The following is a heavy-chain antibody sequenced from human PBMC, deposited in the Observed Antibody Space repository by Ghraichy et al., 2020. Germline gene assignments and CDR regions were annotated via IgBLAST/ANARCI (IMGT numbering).Heavy chain of an antibody. J-gene: IGHJ4*02. CDR2: IRSDSSTI. CDR1: GFIFSGYS. Sequence: GGSLRLSCAASGFIFSGYSMNWVRQAPGKGLEWVSYIRSDSSTIYYADSVKGRFTISRDNAKNSLYLQMKSLRDEDTAVYYCAKGYCSSTSCFPFDSWGQGTLVTVSS. D-gene: IGHD2-2*01. CDR3: AKGYCSSTSCFPFDS. V-gene: IGHV3-48*02.